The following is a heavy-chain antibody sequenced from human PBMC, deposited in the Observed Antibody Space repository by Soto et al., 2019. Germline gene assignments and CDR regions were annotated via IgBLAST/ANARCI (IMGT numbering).Heavy chain of an antibody. CDR3: AKDGGGYNYGYVMLDKYYYGMDV. CDR1: GFTFSTYA. D-gene: IGHD5-18*01. CDR2: ISYDGTNK. J-gene: IGHJ6*02. Sequence: GESLRLSCAASGFTFSTYAMHWVRQAPGKGLEWVAVISYDGTNKYYADSVRGRFTISRDNSKNTLFLQMNSLRAEDTAVYYCAKDGGGYNYGYVMLDKYYYGMDVWGQGTTVTVSS. V-gene: IGHV3-30-3*01.